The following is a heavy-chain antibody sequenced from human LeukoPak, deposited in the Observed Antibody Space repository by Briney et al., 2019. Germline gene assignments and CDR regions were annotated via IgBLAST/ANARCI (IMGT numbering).Heavy chain of an antibody. D-gene: IGHD3-22*01. CDR2: MYYSGST. CDR1: GGSISSGDYY. CDR3: ARPYYYDSRIDP. Sequence: SETLSLTCTVSGGSISSGDYYGSWIRQPPGKGLEWIAYMYYSGSTYYNPSLKSRVTMLADTSKNQLSLKLSSVTAADTAVYYCARPYYYDSRIDPWGQGILVTVSS. V-gene: IGHV4-30-4*01. J-gene: IGHJ5*02.